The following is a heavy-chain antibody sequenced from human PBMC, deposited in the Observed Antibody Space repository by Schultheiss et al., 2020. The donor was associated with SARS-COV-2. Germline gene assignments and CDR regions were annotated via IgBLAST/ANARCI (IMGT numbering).Heavy chain of an antibody. V-gene: IGHV4-59*01. CDR1: GGSISSFY. J-gene: IGHJ4*02. CDR2: IYYSGST. Sequence: LSLTCTVSGGSISSFYWSWIRQPPGKGLEYIGYIYYSGSTNCNPSLKSRVTILVDTSKNHFSLKLSSVTAADTAVYYCARGGPAPLAYWGQGTLVTVSS. CDR3: ARGGPAPLAY. D-gene: IGHD2-2*01.